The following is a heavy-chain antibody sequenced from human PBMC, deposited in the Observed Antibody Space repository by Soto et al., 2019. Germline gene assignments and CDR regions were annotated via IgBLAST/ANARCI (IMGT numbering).Heavy chain of an antibody. CDR2: ISYDGSNK. V-gene: IGHV3-30-3*01. CDR3: ARCVVPAAKRKRPYYYGMDV. D-gene: IGHD2-2*01. CDR1: GFTFSSYA. Sequence: QVQLVESGGGMVQPGRSLRLSCAASGFTFSSYAMHWVRQAPGKGLEWVAVISYDGSNKYYADSVKGRFTISRDNSKNTLYLQMNSLRAEDTAVYYCARCVVPAAKRKRPYYYGMDVWGQGTTVTVSS. J-gene: IGHJ6*02.